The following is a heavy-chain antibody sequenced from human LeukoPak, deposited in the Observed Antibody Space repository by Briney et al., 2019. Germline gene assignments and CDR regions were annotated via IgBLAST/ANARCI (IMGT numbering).Heavy chain of an antibody. J-gene: IGHJ4*02. V-gene: IGHV3-53*01. CDR1: GFIVSSSY. D-gene: IGHD2-15*01. Sequence: GGSLRLSCAASGFIVSSSYMSWVRQAPGKGLEWVSVIHSGGNTYYADSVKGRYTISRDNSKNTLYLQMNSLRAEDTAVYYCARDLNSGGSFWGQGTLVTVSS. CDR2: IHSGGNT. CDR3: ARDLNSGGSF.